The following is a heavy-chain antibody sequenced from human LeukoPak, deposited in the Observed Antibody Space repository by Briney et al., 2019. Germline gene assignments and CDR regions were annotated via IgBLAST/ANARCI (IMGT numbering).Heavy chain of an antibody. Sequence: GGSLRLSCAASGNSWMHWVRQVPGKGLVWVSHINSDGSWTSYADSVKGRFTISRDNAKNTVYLEMNSLSVEDTATYYCIRDFRSADLWGQGTLVTVTS. CDR2: INSDGSWT. CDR1: GNSW. V-gene: IGHV3-74*01. CDR3: IRDFRSADL. J-gene: IGHJ5*02.